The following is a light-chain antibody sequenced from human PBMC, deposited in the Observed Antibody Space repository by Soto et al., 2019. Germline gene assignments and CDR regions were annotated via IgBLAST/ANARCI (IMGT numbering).Light chain of an antibody. Sequence: EIVMTQSPPTLSVSPGERATLSCRASQSVSSSYLAWYQQKPGQAPRLLIYGASSRATGIPDRFSGSGSGTDFTLTISRLEPEDFAVYYCQQYGSSPPITFGPGTKVDIK. CDR1: QSVSSSY. CDR2: GAS. CDR3: QQYGSSPPIT. J-gene: IGKJ3*01. V-gene: IGKV3-20*01.